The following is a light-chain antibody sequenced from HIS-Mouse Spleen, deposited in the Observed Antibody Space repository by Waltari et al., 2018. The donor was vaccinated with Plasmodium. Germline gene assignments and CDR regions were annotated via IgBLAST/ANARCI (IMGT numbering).Light chain of an antibody. CDR3: QQYNSYSWT. CDR2: KAS. Sequence: IPLTQSPSTLSASVGDRVTITCRASQSISSWLAWYQQKPGKAPKLLIYKASSLESGVPSRFSGSGSGTEFTLTISSLQPDDFATYYCQQYNSYSWTFGQGTKVEIK. V-gene: IGKV1-5*03. J-gene: IGKJ1*01. CDR1: QSISSW.